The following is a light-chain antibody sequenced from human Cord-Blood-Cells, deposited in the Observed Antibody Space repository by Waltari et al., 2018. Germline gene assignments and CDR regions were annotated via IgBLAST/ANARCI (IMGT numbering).Light chain of an antibody. J-gene: IGLJ3*02. V-gene: IGLV2-23*02. CDR2: EVS. CDR3: CSYASSSTWV. Sequence: QSALTQPASVSGSPGQSITIPCTGTSSDGGSHNLSSWYHQHQVKAPKLMIYEVSKRPAGVSNRFSGSKSVNTASLTISGLQAEDEADYYCCSYASSSTWVFGGGTKLTVL. CDR1: SSDGGSHNL.